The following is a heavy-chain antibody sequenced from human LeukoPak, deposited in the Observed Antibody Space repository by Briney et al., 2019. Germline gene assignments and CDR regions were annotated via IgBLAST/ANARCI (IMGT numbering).Heavy chain of an antibody. CDR1: GFTFSNYY. Sequence: PGGFLRLSCAASGFTFSNYYMSWIRQAPGKGLEWVSYIGSSGRTIYYAASMKGRFTISRDNAKNSLYLQMNSLRAEDTAVYYSARDAAYYYDSTYDYWGQGTLVTVSS. CDR2: IGSSGRTI. J-gene: IGHJ4*02. CDR3: ARDAAYYYDSTYDY. D-gene: IGHD3-22*01. V-gene: IGHV3-11*04.